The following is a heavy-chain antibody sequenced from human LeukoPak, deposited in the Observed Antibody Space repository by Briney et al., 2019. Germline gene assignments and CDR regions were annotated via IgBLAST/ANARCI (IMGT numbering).Heavy chain of an antibody. Sequence: KPSETLSLTCAVYGGSFSGYYWSWIRQPPGKGLEWIGEINHGGSTNYNPSLKSRVTISVDTSKNQFSLKLSSVTAADTAVYYCARKPYYPQSSKTLDYWGQGTLVTVSS. J-gene: IGHJ4*02. CDR2: INHGGST. CDR3: ARKPYYPQSSKTLDY. V-gene: IGHV4-34*01. CDR1: GGSFSGYY. D-gene: IGHD6-6*01.